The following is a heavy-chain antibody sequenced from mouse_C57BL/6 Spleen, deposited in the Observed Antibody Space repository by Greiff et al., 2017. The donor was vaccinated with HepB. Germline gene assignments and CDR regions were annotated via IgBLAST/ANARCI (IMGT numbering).Heavy chain of an antibody. CDR1: GFTFSDYG. CDR3: AKGATLGDGFDY. D-gene: IGHD2-13*01. CDR2: ISSGSSTI. V-gene: IGHV5-17*01. Sequence: EVKLMESGGGLVKPGGSLKLSCAASGFTFSDYGMHWVRQAPEKGLEWVAYISSGSSTIYYADTVKGRFTISRDNAKNTLFLQMTSLRSEDTAMYYCAKGATLGDGFDYWGQGTTLTVSS. J-gene: IGHJ2*01.